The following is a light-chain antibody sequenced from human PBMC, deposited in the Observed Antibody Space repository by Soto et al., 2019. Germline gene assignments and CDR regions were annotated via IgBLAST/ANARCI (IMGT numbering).Light chain of an antibody. CDR1: QSVSNNY. CDR3: LQHNNYPPT. V-gene: IGKV3-20*01. CDR2: GAS. J-gene: IGKJ1*01. Sequence: EIVLTQSPGTLSLSPGERATLSCRASQSVSNNYLAWYQQKPGQAPRLLIYGASNRATGIPDRFSGSGSGTDFTLTISSLQPEDFATYFCLQHNNYPPTFGQGTKVDI.